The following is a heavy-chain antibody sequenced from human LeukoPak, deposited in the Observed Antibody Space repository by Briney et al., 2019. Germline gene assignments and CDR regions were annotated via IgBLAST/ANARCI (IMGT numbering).Heavy chain of an antibody. V-gene: IGHV3-30*01. J-gene: IGHJ3*02. CDR1: GFTFSSYA. CDR2: IPYDGSNK. Sequence: GRSLRLSCAASGFTFSSYAMHWVRQAPGKGLEWVAVIPYDGSNKYYADSVKGRFTISRDNSKNTLYLQMNSLRAEDTAVYYCAREVATIDSHDAFDIWGQGTMVTVSS. D-gene: IGHD5-12*01. CDR3: AREVATIDSHDAFDI.